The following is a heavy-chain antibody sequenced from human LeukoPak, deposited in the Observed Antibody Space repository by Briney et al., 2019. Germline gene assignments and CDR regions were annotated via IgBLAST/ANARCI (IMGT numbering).Heavy chain of an antibody. CDR2: IIPIFGTA. Sequence: TSVKVSCKASGDTFSIYAISWVRQAPGQGLEWMVGIIPIFGTAYYAQKFQGRVTITADASTSTAYMELCRPRYQEPAGYYSARSLWVARPIGASLFDYWGQGTQVTVSS. J-gene: IGHJ4*02. D-gene: IGHD5-12*01. CDR1: GDTFSIYA. V-gene: IGHV1-69*13. CDR3: ARSLWVARPIGASLFDY.